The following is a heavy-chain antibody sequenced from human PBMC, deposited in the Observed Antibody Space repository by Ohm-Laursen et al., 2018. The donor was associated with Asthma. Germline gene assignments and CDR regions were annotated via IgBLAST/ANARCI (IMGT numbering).Heavy chain of an antibody. CDR3: ANAIQEVIAARTDAFDI. D-gene: IGHD6-6*01. J-gene: IGHJ3*02. CDR1: GFTFSSYA. V-gene: IGHV3-23*01. CDR2: ISGSGGST. Sequence: SLRLSCTASGFTFSSYAMSWVRQAPGKGLEWVSAISGSGGSTYCADSVKGRFTISRDNSKNTLYLQMNSLRAEDTAVYYCANAIQEVIAARTDAFDIWGQGTMVTVSS.